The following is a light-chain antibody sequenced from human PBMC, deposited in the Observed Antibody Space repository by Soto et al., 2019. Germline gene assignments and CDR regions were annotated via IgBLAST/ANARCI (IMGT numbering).Light chain of an antibody. CDR1: QSVGGN. Sequence: EIVLTQSPGSLSLSPGDRATLSCRASQSVGGNVAWYQQIPGQPPKLLIFGASSRATGIADKFSGSGSGTDFTLTISSLEPEDFAVYYCQQRNNWPPGITFGQGTRLEIK. CDR3: QQRNNWPPGIT. CDR2: GAS. J-gene: IGKJ5*01. V-gene: IGKV3-11*01.